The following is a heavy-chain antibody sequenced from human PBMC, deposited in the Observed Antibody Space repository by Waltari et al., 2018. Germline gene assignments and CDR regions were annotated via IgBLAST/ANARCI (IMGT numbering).Heavy chain of an antibody. CDR2: IRRKANSYAT. J-gene: IGHJ4*02. Sequence: EVQLVESGGGLVQPGASLKISCAASGLPSCDATIYWVRQASGKGLEGVGRIRRKANSYATAYAASVKGRFTISRDDSKNTAYLQMNSLKTEDTAVYYCTSTPLAGYWGQGSLVTVSS. CDR1: GLPSCDAT. D-gene: IGHD3-16*01. V-gene: IGHV3-73*01. CDR3: TSTPLAGY.